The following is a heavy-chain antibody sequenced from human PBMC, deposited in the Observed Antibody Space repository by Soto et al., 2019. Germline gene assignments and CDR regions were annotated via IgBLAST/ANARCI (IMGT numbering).Heavy chain of an antibody. CDR2: IIPIFATA. V-gene: IGHV1-69*12. CDR3: AQCLLGVNYYYGMDV. CDR1: GGTFSSYA. D-gene: IGHD3-16*01. Sequence: QVQLVQSGAEVKKPGSSVKVSCKASGGTFSSYAINWVRQAPGQGLEWMGGIIPIFATADYAQKFQGRFTMTADESTSTAYMELSSLRSEATAVYYCAQCLLGVNYYYGMDVWGQGTTVTVSS. J-gene: IGHJ6*02.